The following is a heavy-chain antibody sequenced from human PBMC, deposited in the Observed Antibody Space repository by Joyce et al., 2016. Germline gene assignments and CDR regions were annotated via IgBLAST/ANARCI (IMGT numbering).Heavy chain of an antibody. V-gene: IGHV1-69*01. J-gene: IGHJ6*01. CDR1: GGTFSMYD. Sequence: QVQLRQSGAEVKKPGSSVKVSCETSGGTFSMYDMNWVRQAPGQGLEWMGGIIPTFGKPTYAQKFRARVMITADESTSTAYMELRSLRSEDTAVYYCARDNRQGYYDDINYRRGMDVWGQGTTVTVSS. CDR2: IIPTFGKP. CDR3: ARDNRQGYYDDINYRRGMDV. D-gene: IGHD3-16*01.